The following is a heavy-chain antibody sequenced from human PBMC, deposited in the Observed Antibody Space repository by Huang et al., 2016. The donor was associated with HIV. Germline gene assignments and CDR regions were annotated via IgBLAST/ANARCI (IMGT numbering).Heavy chain of an antibody. V-gene: IGHV3-74*01. CDR2: INSDGSSS. Sequence: EVQLVESGGGLVQPGGSLRLSCAASGFTFSSSWMHWVRQAPGKGRVWVSRINSDGSSSGYADSVTGRFTISRDNTKNTLYLQMNSLRAEDTAVYYCVRDPRIQSWLNYFDYWGQGTLVSVSS. J-gene: IGHJ4*02. D-gene: IGHD3-22*01. CDR3: VRDPRIQSWLNYFDY. CDR1: GFTFSSSW.